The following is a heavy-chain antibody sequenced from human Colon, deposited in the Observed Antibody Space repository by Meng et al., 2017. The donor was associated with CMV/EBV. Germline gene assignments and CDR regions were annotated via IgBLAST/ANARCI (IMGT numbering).Heavy chain of an antibody. Sequence: GESLKISCTASGFTFSSYEMNWVRQAPGKGLEWVSYIGSSGNTIYYADSVKGRFTISRDNAKNSLYLQMNSLRAEGTAVYYCARDRSEAIDYWGQGTLVTVSS. CDR3: ARDRSEAIDY. CDR2: IGSSGNTI. V-gene: IGHV3-48*03. CDR1: GFTFSSYE. J-gene: IGHJ4*02.